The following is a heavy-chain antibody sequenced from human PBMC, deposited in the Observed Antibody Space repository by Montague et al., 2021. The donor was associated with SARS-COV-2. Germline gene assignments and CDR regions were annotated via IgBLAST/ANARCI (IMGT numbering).Heavy chain of an antibody. CDR1: GGSISSGSYY. V-gene: IGHV4-61*02. CDR2: IYTSGST. CDR3: ARETFSGYSYGRGSYYYYYGMDV. J-gene: IGHJ6*02. D-gene: IGHD5-18*01. Sequence: TLSLTCTVSGGSISSGSYYWSWIRQPAGKGLEWIGRIYTSGSTNYNPSLKSRVTISVDTSKNQFSLKLSSVTAADTAVCYCARETFSGYSYGRGSYYYYYGMDVWGQGTTVTVSS.